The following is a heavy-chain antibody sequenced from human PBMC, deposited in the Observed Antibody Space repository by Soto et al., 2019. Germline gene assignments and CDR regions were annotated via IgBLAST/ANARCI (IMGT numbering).Heavy chain of an antibody. D-gene: IGHD3-10*01. CDR2: INHSGST. CDR1: GGSFSGYY. Sequence: QVQLQQWGAGLLKPSETLSLTCAVYGGSFSGYYWSWIRQPPGKGLEWIGEINHSGSTNYNPSLNTRVTISVDTSKNPCSLKLSSVTAADTAVYYCARGTWVRSAFDIWGQGTMVTVSS. V-gene: IGHV4-34*01. J-gene: IGHJ3*02. CDR3: ARGTWVRSAFDI.